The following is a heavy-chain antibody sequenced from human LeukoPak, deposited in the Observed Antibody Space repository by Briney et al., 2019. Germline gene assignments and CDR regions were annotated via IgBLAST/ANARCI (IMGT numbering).Heavy chain of an antibody. CDR2: VSSSGSTI. CDR1: GFTFSDYY. D-gene: IGHD3-10*01. V-gene: IGHV3-11*01. J-gene: IGHJ4*02. CDR3: ARDLGDYGSGSYLNY. Sequence: PGGSLRLSCAASGFTFSDYYMSWIRQAPGKGLEWVSYVSSSGSTIYYADSVKGRFTISRDNSKNTLYLQMNSLRAEDTAVYYCARDLGDYGSGSYLNYWGQGTLVTVSS.